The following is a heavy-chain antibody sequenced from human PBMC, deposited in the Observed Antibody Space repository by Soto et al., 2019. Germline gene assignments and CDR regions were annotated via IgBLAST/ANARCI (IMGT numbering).Heavy chain of an antibody. CDR1: GFTFSSYA. J-gene: IGHJ4*02. CDR2: ISYDGSNK. Sequence: QVQLVESGGGVVQPGRSLRLSCAASGFTFSSYAMHWVRQAPGKGLEWVAVISYDGSNKYYADSVKGRFTISRDNSKNTLYLQMNSLRAEDTAVYYCARGTDYYDSSGYTIPFDYWGQGILVTVSS. V-gene: IGHV3-30-3*01. D-gene: IGHD3-22*01. CDR3: ARGTDYYDSSGYTIPFDY.